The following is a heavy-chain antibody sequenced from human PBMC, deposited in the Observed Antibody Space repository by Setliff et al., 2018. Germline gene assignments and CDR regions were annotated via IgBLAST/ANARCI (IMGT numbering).Heavy chain of an antibody. V-gene: IGHV4-59*08. CDR1: GGGSINNYY. CDR2: IYASGST. J-gene: IGHJ1*01. D-gene: IGHD3-22*01. CDR3: ARQDRFYDRSVFVEYFQH. Sequence: TLSLTCTVSGGGSINNYYWSWIRQPPGKGLEWIGYIYASGSTNHNPSLKSRVTISVDTSKNQISLKLTSVTAADTAVYYCARQDRFYDRSVFVEYFQHWGQGALVTVSS.